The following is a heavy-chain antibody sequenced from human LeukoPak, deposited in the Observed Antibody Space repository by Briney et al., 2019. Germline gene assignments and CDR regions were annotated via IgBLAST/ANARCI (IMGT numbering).Heavy chain of an antibody. CDR2: INHSGST. V-gene: IGHV4-34*01. Sequence: PSETLSLTCAVYGGSFSGYYWSWIRQPPGKGLEWIGEINHSGSTNYNPSLKSRVTISVDTSKNQFSLKLSSVTAADTAVYYCARAAGYCSSTSCHLDYWGQGTLVTVSS. CDR3: ARAAGYCSSTSCHLDY. CDR1: GGSFSGYY. D-gene: IGHD2-2*01. J-gene: IGHJ4*02.